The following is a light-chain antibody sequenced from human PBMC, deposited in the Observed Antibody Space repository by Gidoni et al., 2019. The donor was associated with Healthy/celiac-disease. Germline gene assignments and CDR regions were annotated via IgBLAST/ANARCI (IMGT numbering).Light chain of an antibody. J-gene: IGKJ4*01. Sequence: DTQMIQSPSSLSASVGERVTITCQASQSISIYLNWYQQKPGKAPKLLIYAASSLQSGVPSRFSGSGSGTDFTLTISSLQPEDFATYYCQQSYSTPTFGGGTKVEIK. CDR2: AAS. V-gene: IGKV1-39*01. CDR1: QSISIY. CDR3: QQSYSTPT.